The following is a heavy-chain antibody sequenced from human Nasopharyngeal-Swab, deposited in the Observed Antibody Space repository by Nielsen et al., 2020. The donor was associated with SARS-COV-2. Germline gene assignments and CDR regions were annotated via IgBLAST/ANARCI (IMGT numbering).Heavy chain of an antibody. Sequence: SETLSLTCGVSGVSISSFYWSWIRQPPGKGLEWIGYIYYSGSTNYNPSLKSRVTISVDTSKNQFSLKLSSVTAADTAVYYCTSSVYYYYGMDVWGQGTTVTVSS. V-gene: IGHV4-59*13. CDR2: IYYSGST. CDR1: GVSISSFY. J-gene: IGHJ6*02. D-gene: IGHD5/OR15-5a*01. CDR3: TSSVYYYYGMDV.